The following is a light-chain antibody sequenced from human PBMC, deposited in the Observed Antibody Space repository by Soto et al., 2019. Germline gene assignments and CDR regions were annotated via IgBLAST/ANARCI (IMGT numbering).Light chain of an antibody. CDR1: SSDVGSYNY. CDR3: CSYAGSYTLVV. V-gene: IGLV2-11*01. CDR2: DVT. J-gene: IGLJ2*01. Sequence: QSVLTQPRSVSGSPGQSVTISCTGTSSDVGSYNYVSWYQQHPGKAPKLMIYDVTKRPSGVPDRFSGSKSGNTASLTISGLQAEDEADYYCCSYAGSYTLVVFGGGTQLTVL.